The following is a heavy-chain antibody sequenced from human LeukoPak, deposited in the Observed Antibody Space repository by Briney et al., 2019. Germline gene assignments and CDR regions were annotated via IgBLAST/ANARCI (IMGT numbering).Heavy chain of an antibody. Sequence: GGSLRLSCAASGFTFSSYSMNWVRQAPGKGLEWVSHISSSSTIYYADSVKGRFTISRDNAKNSLYLQMNSLRAEDTAVYYCARAGFTFSDYFGSFFDYWGQGTLVTVSS. CDR1: GFTFSSYS. J-gene: IGHJ4*02. CDR3: ARAGFTFSDYFGSFFDY. D-gene: IGHD3-10*01. V-gene: IGHV3-48*01. CDR2: ISSSSTI.